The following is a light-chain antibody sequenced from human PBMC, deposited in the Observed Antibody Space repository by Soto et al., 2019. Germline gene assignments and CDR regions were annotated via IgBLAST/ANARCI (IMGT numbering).Light chain of an antibody. CDR2: DVS. J-gene: IGLJ1*01. CDR3: SSYPSSSTNV. Sequence: QSALTQPASVSGSPGQSITISCTGTSSDVGGYNYVSWYQQHPGKAPKLMIYDVSNRPSGVSNRFSGSKSGNTASLTISGLQAEDEADYYCSSYPSSSTNVFGTGTKVTGL. V-gene: IGLV2-14*01. CDR1: SSDVGGYNY.